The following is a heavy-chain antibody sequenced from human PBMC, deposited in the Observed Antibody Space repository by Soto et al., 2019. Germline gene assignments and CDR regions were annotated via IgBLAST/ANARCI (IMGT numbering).Heavy chain of an antibody. Sequence: GGSMRLSCEASGFTFSRVSVNWVRQVPGKGLEWVGSISSGSSDTWYADSVKGRFIISRDSDQNSLFLQMNTLRTEDTAIYDCARVAYWGPGTQVTVSS. CDR2: ISSGSSDT. V-gene: IGHV3-21*01. CDR3: ARVAY. J-gene: IGHJ4*02. CDR1: GFTFSRVS.